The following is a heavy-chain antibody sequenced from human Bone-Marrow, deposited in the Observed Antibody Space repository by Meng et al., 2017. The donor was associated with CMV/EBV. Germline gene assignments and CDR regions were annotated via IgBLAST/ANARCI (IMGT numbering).Heavy chain of an antibody. CDR2: IDSRGSSI. CDR1: GFIFSSYE. D-gene: IGHD1-20*01. Sequence: GESLKISCAASGFIFSSYEMNWVRQTPGKGLEWISYIDSRGSSIFYADSVKGRFAISRDNPKNSLYLQMNSLRVEDTAVYYCAREPRSLITGYPNDAFDIWGHGTMVT. J-gene: IGHJ3*02. CDR3: AREPRSLITGYPNDAFDI. V-gene: IGHV3-48*03.